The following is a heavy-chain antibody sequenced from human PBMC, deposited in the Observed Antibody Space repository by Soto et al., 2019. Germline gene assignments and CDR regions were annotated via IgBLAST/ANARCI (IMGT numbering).Heavy chain of an antibody. D-gene: IGHD3-16*02. CDR3: ARDGGPDYDYIWGSYRHTDY. V-gene: IGHV3-48*01. Sequence: PGGSLRLSCAAXGFTFSSYSMNWVRQAPGKGLEWVSYISSSSSTIYYADSVKGRFSISRDNAKNSLYLQMNSLRAEDTAVYYCARDGGPDYDYIWGSYRHTDYWGQGTLVTVSS. CDR1: GFTFSSYS. CDR2: ISSSSSTI. J-gene: IGHJ4*02.